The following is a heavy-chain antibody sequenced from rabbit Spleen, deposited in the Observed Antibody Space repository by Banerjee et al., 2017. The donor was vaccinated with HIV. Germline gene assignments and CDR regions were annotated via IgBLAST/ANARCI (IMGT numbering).Heavy chain of an antibody. CDR1: GFSFSAGYY. V-gene: IGHV1S40*01. Sequence: QSLEESGGDLVKPGGSLTLTCPASGFSFSAGYYMCWVRQAPGKGLAWNACIHSGSKNNIYYAAWSKGRFSISKTSSTTVTLQMTSLTVADKATYFFSRFYAGYVDFGYSAMWGPGTLVTVS. CDR3: SRFYAGYVDFGYSAM. D-gene: IGHD7-1*01. J-gene: IGHJ4*01. CDR2: IHSGSKNNI.